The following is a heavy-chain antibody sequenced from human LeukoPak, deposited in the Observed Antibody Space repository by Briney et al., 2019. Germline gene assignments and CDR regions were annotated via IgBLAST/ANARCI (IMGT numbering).Heavy chain of an antibody. CDR3: ARHVRGYELP. D-gene: IGHD5-12*01. J-gene: IGHJ4*02. V-gene: IGHV4-4*09. Sequence: SETLSLTCAVSGDSISIYYWSWIRQPPGRGLEWIGYIHTSGCTDSNPSLKSRATLSVDTSKNQFSLKLTSVTAADTAVYYCARHVRGYELPWGQGTLVTVSS. CDR2: IHTSGCT. CDR1: GDSISIYY.